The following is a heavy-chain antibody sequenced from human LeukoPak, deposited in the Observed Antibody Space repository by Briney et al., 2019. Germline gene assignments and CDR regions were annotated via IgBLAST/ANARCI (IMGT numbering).Heavy chain of an antibody. Sequence: PGGSLRLSCPASGFTFSSYAMSWVRQAPGKGLEWVLAISGSGGSTYYADSVKGRFTISRDNSKNTLYLQMNSLRAEDTAVYYCAKDPYSGSYYFDYWGQGTLVTVSS. CDR2: ISGSGGST. J-gene: IGHJ4*02. CDR1: GFTFSSYA. D-gene: IGHD1-26*01. V-gene: IGHV3-23*01. CDR3: AKDPYSGSYYFDY.